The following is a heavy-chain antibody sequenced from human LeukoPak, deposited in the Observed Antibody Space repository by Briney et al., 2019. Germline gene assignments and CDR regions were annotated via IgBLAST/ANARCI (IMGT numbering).Heavy chain of an antibody. CDR3: ARTKLRYFDY. CDR1: GGSISSYY. Sequence: SETLSLTCTVSGGSISSYYWSWIRQPPGKGLEWIGYIYYSGSTYYNPSLKSRVTISVDRSKNQFSLKLSSVTAADTAVYYCARTKLRYFDYWGQGTLVTVSS. D-gene: IGHD3-9*01. J-gene: IGHJ4*02. V-gene: IGHV4-59*12. CDR2: IYYSGST.